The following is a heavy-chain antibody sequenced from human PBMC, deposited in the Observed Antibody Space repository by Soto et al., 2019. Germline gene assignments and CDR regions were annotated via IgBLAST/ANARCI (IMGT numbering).Heavy chain of an antibody. CDR3: AKYAPSHNFDY. CDR2: IYSGGST. D-gene: IGHD2-8*01. CDR1: GFTVSSNY. V-gene: IGHV3-53*01. J-gene: IGHJ4*02. Sequence: RLSCAASGFTVSSNYMSWVHQAPGKGLEWVSVIYSGGSTYYADSVKGRFTISRDNSKNTLYLQMNSLRAEDTAVYYCAKYAPSHNFDYWGQGTLVTVSS.